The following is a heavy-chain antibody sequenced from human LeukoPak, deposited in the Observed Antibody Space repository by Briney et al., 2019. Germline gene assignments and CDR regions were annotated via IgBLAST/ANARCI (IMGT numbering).Heavy chain of an antibody. Sequence: PGGSLRLSCAASGFTFSSYAMSWVRQAPGKGLEWVSAISGSGGSTYYADSVKGRFTISRDNSKNTLYLQMNSLRAEDTAVYYCAKDDGNYYDSSGYYSGTYYFDYWGQGTLVTVSS. D-gene: IGHD3-22*01. V-gene: IGHV3-23*01. CDR1: GFTFSSYA. CDR2: ISGSGGST. J-gene: IGHJ4*02. CDR3: AKDDGNYYDSSGYYSGTYYFDY.